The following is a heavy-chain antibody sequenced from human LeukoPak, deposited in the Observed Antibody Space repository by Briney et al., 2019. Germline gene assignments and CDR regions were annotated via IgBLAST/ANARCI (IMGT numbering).Heavy chain of an antibody. V-gene: IGHV3-74*03. J-gene: IGHJ6*02. CDR1: GFAFSSYW. CDR2: INGDGSIT. Sequence: GGSLRLSCAASGFAFSSYWMHWVRQAPGKGLVWISRINGDGSITTYADSVKGRFTISRDNAKNTLYLEMNSLRAEDTAVYYCARDTATHTPKWIQLWPPIFDYGMDVWGQGTTVTVSS. CDR3: ARDTATHTPKWIQLWPPIFDYGMDV. D-gene: IGHD5-18*01.